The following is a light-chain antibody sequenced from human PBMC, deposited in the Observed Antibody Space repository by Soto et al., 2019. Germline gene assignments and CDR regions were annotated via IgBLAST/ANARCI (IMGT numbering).Light chain of an antibody. Sequence: DIQMTQSPSTLSASVGDRVTITCRASQSISSWLAWYQQKPVKAPKLLIYKASSLESGVPSRFSGSGSGTEFTLTISSLQPDDFATYYCQQYNSLWTFGQVTKVEIK. V-gene: IGKV1-5*03. CDR3: QQYNSLWT. J-gene: IGKJ1*01. CDR2: KAS. CDR1: QSISSW.